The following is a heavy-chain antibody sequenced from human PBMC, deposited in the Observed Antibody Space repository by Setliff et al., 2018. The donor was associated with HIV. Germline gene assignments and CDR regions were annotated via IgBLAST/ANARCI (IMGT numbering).Heavy chain of an antibody. CDR2: IDQSGST. CDR3: ARDPADIRTFDY. Sequence: PSETLSLTCAVYRGSFTSYSWTWIRQPPGKGLEWIGEIDQSGSTNYNPSLKSRVTTSVDTSKNQFSLKLTSVTAADTAVYYCARDPADIRTFDYWGQGTLVTVSS. CDR1: RGSFTSYS. J-gene: IGHJ4*02. D-gene: IGHD3-9*01. V-gene: IGHV4-34*01.